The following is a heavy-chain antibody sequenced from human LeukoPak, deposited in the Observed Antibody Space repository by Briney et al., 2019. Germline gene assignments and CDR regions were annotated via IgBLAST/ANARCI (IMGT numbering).Heavy chain of an antibody. J-gene: IGHJ4*02. D-gene: IGHD2-15*01. CDR3: ATVAQGVVLY. V-gene: IGHV4-30-4*08. CDR2: IFYGGSP. Sequence: NPSETLSLTCTVSGDSFSSTDYFWAWIRQPPGRGLEWMGHIFYGGSPNYNPSLKGRLLMSIDTSKSQFSLKLTSVTAADTALYYCATVAQGVVLYWGQGTLITVSS. CDR1: GDSFSSTDYF.